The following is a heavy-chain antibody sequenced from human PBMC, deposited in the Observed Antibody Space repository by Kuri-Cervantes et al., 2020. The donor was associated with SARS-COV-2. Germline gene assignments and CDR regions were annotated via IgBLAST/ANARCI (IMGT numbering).Heavy chain of an antibody. V-gene: IGHV3-30*18. D-gene: IGHD6-13*01. CDR1: GFTFSSYG. J-gene: IGHJ4*02. CDR3: AKDKTTRIASTGTSDY. CDR2: ISYDGSNK. Sequence: GESLKISCAASGFTFSSYGMHGVRQAPGKGLEWVAVISYDGSNKYYADSVKGRFTISRDNSKNTLYLQLNSLRAEDTAMYYCAKDKTTRIASTGTSDYWGQGTLVTVSS.